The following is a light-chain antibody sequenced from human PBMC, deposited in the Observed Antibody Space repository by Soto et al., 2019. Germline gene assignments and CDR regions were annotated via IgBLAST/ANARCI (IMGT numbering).Light chain of an antibody. CDR2: QDS. V-gene: IGLV3-1*01. Sequence: SYELTQPPSVSVSPGQTASITCSGDKLGDKYACWYQQKPGQSPVLVIYQDSKRPSGIPERFSGSNSGNTATLTISGTQAMDGAEYFCHAWDSSTVVFGGGMQLTVL. CDR3: HAWDSSTVV. CDR1: KLGDKY. J-gene: IGLJ2*01.